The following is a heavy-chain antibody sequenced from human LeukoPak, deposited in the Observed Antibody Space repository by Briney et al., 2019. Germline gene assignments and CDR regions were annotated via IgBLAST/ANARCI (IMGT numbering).Heavy chain of an antibody. D-gene: IGHD6-13*01. CDR2: IYPSTGGI. CDR3: ARAVDSSSWYSALGY. J-gene: IGHJ4*02. Sequence: ASVKVSCKAYGYTFTDYYVHWVRQAPGQGLEWMGWIYPSTGGIQFAQKFQGRVTMTRDTSISTAYMELSRLRSDDTAVYYCARAVDSSSWYSALGYWGQGTLVTVSS. CDR1: GYTFTDYY. V-gene: IGHV1-2*02.